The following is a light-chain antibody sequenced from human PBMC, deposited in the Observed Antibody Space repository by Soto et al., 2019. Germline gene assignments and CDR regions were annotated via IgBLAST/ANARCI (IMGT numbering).Light chain of an antibody. V-gene: IGLV2-14*01. CDR2: EVS. CDR1: SSDIGYYNY. J-gene: IGLJ3*02. CDR3: TSFTRSSTWV. Sequence: QSALTQPASVSGSPGQSITISCTGTSSDIGYYNYVSWYQQHPGKAPKLMIYEVSNRPSGVSKRFSGSKSANTASLTISGLQAEDEADYYCTSFTRSSTWVFGGGTKLTVL.